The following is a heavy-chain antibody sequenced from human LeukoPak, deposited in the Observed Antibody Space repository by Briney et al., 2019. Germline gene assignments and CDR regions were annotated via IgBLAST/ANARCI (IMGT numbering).Heavy chain of an antibody. CDR2: INHSGST. J-gene: IGHJ6*03. V-gene: IGHV4-34*01. D-gene: IGHD7-27*01. Sequence: SETLSLTCAVSGGSFSGYYWNWIRQPPGKGLEWIGEINHSGSTNYNPSLKSRVTISVDTSKNQFSLKLSSVTAADTAVYYCARQTGAYYYYMDVWGKGTTVTVSS. CDR3: ARQTGAYYYYMDV. CDR1: GGSFSGYY.